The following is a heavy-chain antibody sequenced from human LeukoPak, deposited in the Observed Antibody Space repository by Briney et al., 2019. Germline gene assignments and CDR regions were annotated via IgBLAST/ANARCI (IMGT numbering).Heavy chain of an antibody. V-gene: IGHV1-46*01. CDR3: ASGPNPYSSSWYGVYYYYYMDV. Sequence: ASVKVSCKASGYTFTSYYMHWVRQAPGQGLEWMGIINPSGGSTSYAQKFQGRVTMTRDMSTSTVYMELSSVTAADTAVYYCASGPNPYSSSWYGVYYYYYMDVWGKGTTVTISS. CDR1: GYTFTSYY. J-gene: IGHJ6*03. CDR2: INPSGGST. D-gene: IGHD6-13*01.